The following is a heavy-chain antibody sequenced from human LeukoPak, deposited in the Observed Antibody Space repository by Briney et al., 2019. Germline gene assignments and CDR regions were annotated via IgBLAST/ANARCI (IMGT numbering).Heavy chain of an antibody. V-gene: IGHV1-2*02. CDR2: INPNSGGT. Sequence: ASVKVSCKASGYTFTGYYMHWVRHAPGQGLEWMGWINPNSGGTNYAQKFQGRVTMTRDTSISTAYMELSRLRSEDTAVYYCAREKKGYCRSNSCQRPQIDYWGQGTLVTVSS. CDR1: GYTFTGYY. CDR3: AREKKGYCRSNSCQRPQIDY. D-gene: IGHD2-2*01. J-gene: IGHJ4*02.